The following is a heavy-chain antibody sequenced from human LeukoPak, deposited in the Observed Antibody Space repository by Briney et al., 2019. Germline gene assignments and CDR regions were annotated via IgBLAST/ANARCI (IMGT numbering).Heavy chain of an antibody. CDR2: IWYDGSNK. D-gene: IGHD6-19*01. CDR3: AKGQAVAGTGWFDP. CDR1: GFTFSSYG. Sequence: PGGSLRLSCAASGFTFSSYGMHWVRQAPGKGLEWVAVIWYDGSNKYYADSVKGRFTISRDNPKNTLYLQMNSLRAEDTAVYYCAKGQAVAGTGWFDPWGQGTLVTVSS. J-gene: IGHJ5*02. V-gene: IGHV3-33*06.